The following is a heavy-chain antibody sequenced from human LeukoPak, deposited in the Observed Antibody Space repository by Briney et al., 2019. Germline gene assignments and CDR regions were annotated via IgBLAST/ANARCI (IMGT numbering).Heavy chain of an antibody. V-gene: IGHV3-53*01. CDR3: ARGPYSNELVG. J-gene: IGHJ4*02. CDR1: GFTVSSNY. D-gene: IGHD4-11*01. CDR2: IYSGGST. Sequence: GGSLRLSCAASGFTVSSNYMSWVRQAPGKGLEWVSVIYSGGSTYYADSVKGRFTISRDNSKNTLYLQMNSLRAEDTAVYYCARGPYSNELVGWGQGTLVTVSS.